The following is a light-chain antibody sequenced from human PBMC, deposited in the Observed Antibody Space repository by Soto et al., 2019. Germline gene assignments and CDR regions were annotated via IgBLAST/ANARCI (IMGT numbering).Light chain of an antibody. CDR1: QDMGTW. V-gene: IGKV1-12*01. CDR3: QQADSFPFT. CDR2: VAS. J-gene: IGKJ3*01. Sequence: DIQLTHSPSSVSSSVGDRVTITCRASQDMGTWLAWYQQKPGKAPKLLIYVASNLQSGVPSRFSGAGSGTDFNLTITSLQPEDFATYHCQQADSFPFTFGPGTKVDFK.